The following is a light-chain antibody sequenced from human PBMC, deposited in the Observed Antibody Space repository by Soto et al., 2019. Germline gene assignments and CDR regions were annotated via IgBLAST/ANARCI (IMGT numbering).Light chain of an antibody. CDR3: QQLMSYPIT. CDR1: QGISSY. CDR2: GAS. V-gene: IGKV1-9*01. Sequence: DIQLTQSPSFLSASVGDRCTITCRASQGISSYLAWYQQKPRKAPEVLIFGASTLQSGVPSRFSGSGSGTEFTLTISSLQPEDFATYYCQQLMSYPITFGQGTRLEIK. J-gene: IGKJ5*01.